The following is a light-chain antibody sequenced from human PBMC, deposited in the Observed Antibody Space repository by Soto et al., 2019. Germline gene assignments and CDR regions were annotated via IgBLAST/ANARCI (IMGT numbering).Light chain of an antibody. CDR1: QDISNY. V-gene: IGKV1-39*01. J-gene: IGKJ3*01. CDR2: DAS. Sequence: NHMTQSPSSLSASVGDRVTLTCQASQDISNYLNWYQQKPGKAPKLLIYDASNLETGVPSRFSGSGSGTDFTLTISSLQPADFATYYCQQSYSTPFTFGPGTKVAIK. CDR3: QQSYSTPFT.